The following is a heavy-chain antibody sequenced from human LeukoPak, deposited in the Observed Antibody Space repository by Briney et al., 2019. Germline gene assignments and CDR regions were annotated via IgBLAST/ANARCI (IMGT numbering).Heavy chain of an antibody. CDR3: AGLGVDTAMFYYFDY. CDR2: ISAYNGNT. CDR1: GYTFTSYG. J-gene: IGHJ4*02. Sequence: ASVKVSCKASGYTFTSYGISWVRQAPGQGLEWMGWISAYNGNTNYAQKLQGRVTMTTDTSTSTAYMELRSLRSDDTAVYYCAGLGVDTAMFYYFDYWGQGTLVTVSS. V-gene: IGHV1-18*01. D-gene: IGHD5-18*01.